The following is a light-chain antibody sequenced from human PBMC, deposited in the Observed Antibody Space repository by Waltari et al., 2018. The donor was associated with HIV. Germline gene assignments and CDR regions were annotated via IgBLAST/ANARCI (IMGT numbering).Light chain of an antibody. Sequence: QSALTQPPSPSGSPGQSVTMSCTGTSSDIGGYNYVPWYQQHPRTAPTPLMPEATQQPPGQAPQLIMTEVTKRPSGVPDRFSGSKSGNTASLTVSGLQAEDEAHYYCSSYAPTNKFYVLFGGGTTLTVL. CDR1: SSDIGGYNY. J-gene: IGLJ2*01. CDR3: SSYAPTNKFYVL. V-gene: IGLV2-8*01. CDR2: EVT.